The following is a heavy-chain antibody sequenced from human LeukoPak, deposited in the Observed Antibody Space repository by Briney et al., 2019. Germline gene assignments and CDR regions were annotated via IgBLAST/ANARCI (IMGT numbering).Heavy chain of an antibody. Sequence: GASVKVSCRASGYTFTGYYMYWVRQAPGQGLEWMGWINPNSGGTNYAQKFQGRVTMTRDTSISTAYMELTRLRSDDTAVYYCARDTSGSYSLLFDYWGQGTLVTVSS. CDR1: GYTFTGYY. J-gene: IGHJ4*02. D-gene: IGHD1-26*01. CDR2: INPNSGGT. V-gene: IGHV1-2*02. CDR3: ARDTSGSYSLLFDY.